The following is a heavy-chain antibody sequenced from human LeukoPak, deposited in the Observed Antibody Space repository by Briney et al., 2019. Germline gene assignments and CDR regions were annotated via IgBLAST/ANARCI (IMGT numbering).Heavy chain of an antibody. V-gene: IGHV3-21*06. J-gene: IGHJ4*02. Sequence: GGSLRLSCAASGFTFSSYSMNWVRQAPGKGLEWVSSISSSGNNKYYAESVKGRFTISRDNAKNSLYLQMNSLRAEDTAAYYCARDNNYGTGSDYWGQGTLSPSPQ. CDR1: GFTFSSYS. CDR2: ISSSGNNK. CDR3: ARDNNYGTGSDY. D-gene: IGHD5-18*01.